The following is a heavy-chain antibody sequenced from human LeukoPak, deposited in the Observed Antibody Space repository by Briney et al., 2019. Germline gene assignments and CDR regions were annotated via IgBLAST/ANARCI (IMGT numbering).Heavy chain of an antibody. D-gene: IGHD3-16*02. CDR1: GFTFSSYS. J-gene: IGHJ4*02. CDR2: ISSSSSTI. Sequence: PGGSLRLSCAASGFTFSSYSMNWVRQAPGKGLEWVSYISSSSSTIYYADSVKGRFTISRDNAKNSLYLQMNSLRAEDTAVYYCARELAVDYDYIWGNYRVFDYWGQGTLVTVSS. CDR3: ARELAVDYDYIWGNYRVFDY. V-gene: IGHV3-48*01.